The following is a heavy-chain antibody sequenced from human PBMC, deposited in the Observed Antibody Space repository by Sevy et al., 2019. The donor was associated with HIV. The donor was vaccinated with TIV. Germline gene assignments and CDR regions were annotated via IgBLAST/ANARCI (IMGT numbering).Heavy chain of an antibody. Sequence: SETLSLTCTVSGDSISSYYWSWIRQPPGKGLEWIGYIYYSGSTNYNPSLKSRVTISVDTSKNQFSLKLSSVTAADTAVYYCARGIFSYGYWREFDYWGQGNLVTVSS. J-gene: IGHJ4*02. CDR1: GDSISSYY. CDR3: ARGIFSYGYWREFDY. CDR2: IYYSGST. V-gene: IGHV4-59*01. D-gene: IGHD5-18*01.